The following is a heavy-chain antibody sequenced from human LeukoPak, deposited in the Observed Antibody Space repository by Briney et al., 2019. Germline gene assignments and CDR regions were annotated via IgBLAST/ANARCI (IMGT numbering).Heavy chain of an antibody. J-gene: IGHJ4*02. V-gene: IGHV3-7*01. Sequence: GGSLRLSCAASGFTFSSYWMSWVRQAPGKGLEWVANIKQDGSEKYYVDPVKGRFTISRDNAKNSLYLQMNSLRAEDTAVYYCARDHVGDVWGFDYWGQGTLVAVSS. D-gene: IGHD3-16*01. CDR1: GFTFSSYW. CDR2: IKQDGSEK. CDR3: ARDHVGDVWGFDY.